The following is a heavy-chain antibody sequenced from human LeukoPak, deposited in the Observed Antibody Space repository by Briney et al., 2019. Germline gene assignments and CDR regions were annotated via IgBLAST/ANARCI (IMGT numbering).Heavy chain of an antibody. D-gene: IGHD4-17*01. CDR1: GGSISSSSYY. CDR2: IYFSGNT. CDR3: ARVYGDYTYFDY. J-gene: IGHJ4*02. V-gene: IGHV4-39*07. Sequence: SETLSLTCTVSGGSISSSSYYWGWIRQPPGKGLEWIGSIYFSGNTYYNPSLKSRVTISVDTSKNHFSLKLSSVTAADTAVYYCARVYGDYTYFDYWGQGTLVTVSS.